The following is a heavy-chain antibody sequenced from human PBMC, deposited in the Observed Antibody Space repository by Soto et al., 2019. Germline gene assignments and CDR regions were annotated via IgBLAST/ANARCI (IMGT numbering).Heavy chain of an antibody. D-gene: IGHD2-8*01. Sequence: SLRLSCAASGFTFSSYAMHWARQAPGKGLEWVAVISYDGSNKYYVDSVKGRFTISRDNSKNTLYLQMNSLRAEDTAVYYCASPGDCTNGVCHYYFDYWGQGTLVTVSS. CDR1: GFTFSSYA. J-gene: IGHJ4*02. V-gene: IGHV3-30-3*01. CDR3: ASPGDCTNGVCHYYFDY. CDR2: ISYDGSNK.